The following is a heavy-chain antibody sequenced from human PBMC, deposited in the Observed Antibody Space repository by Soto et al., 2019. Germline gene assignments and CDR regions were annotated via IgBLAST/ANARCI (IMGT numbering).Heavy chain of an antibody. D-gene: IGHD4-17*01. CDR2: IKNKADGGTT. CDR3: TTDPGDYEDF. J-gene: IGHJ4*02. CDR1: GITFTNAW. Sequence: EVQLLESGVDLIQPGGSLRLPCAASGITFTNAWMSWVRQAPGKGLEWVGRIKNKADGGTTDYAAPVRGRITISRDDSKNTLFLQMNSLETEDTAVYYCTTDPGDYEDFWGRGTLVTVSS. V-gene: IGHV3-15*01.